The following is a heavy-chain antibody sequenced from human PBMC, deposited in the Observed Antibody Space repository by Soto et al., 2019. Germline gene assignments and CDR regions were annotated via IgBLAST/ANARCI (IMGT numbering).Heavy chain of an antibody. CDR1: GSTFSSYA. CDR2: ISGSGGST. Sequence: PGGSLRLSCAASGSTFSSYAMTWVRQAPGKGLEWVSGISGSGGSTYYADSVKGRFTISRDNSKNTLYLQMNSPRAEDTAVYYCAKREYYFDYWGQGTLVTVSS. J-gene: IGHJ4*02. CDR3: AKREYYFDY. V-gene: IGHV3-23*01.